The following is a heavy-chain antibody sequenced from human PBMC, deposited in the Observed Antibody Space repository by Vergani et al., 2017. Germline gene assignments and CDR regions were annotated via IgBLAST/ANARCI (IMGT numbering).Heavy chain of an antibody. CDR1: GGTFSSYA. CDR3: ARVRCSSTSGYAGYYYYGMDV. D-gene: IGHD2-2*01. CDR2: IIPIFGTA. V-gene: IGHV1-69*12. Sequence: QVQLVQSGAEVKKPGSSVKVSCKASGGTFSSYAISWVRQAPGQGLEWMGGIIPIFGTANYAQKFQGRVTITADESTSTAYMELSSLRSEDTAVYYCARVRCSSTSGYAGYYYYGMDVWGQGTTVTVSS. J-gene: IGHJ6*02.